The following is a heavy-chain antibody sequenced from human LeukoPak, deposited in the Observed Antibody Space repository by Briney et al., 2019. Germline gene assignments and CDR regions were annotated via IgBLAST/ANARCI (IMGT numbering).Heavy chain of an antibody. D-gene: IGHD2-2*01. CDR1: GFTFSDYY. CDR3: ARDYCSSASCLNWFDP. CDR2: ISSSGSTI. V-gene: IGHV3-11*01. J-gene: IGHJ5*02. Sequence: GGSLRLSCAASGFTFSDYYMSWIRQAPGKGLEWVSYISSSGSTIYYADSVKGQFTISRDNAKNSLYLQMNSLRAEDTAVYYCARDYCSSASCLNWFDPWGQGTLVTVSS.